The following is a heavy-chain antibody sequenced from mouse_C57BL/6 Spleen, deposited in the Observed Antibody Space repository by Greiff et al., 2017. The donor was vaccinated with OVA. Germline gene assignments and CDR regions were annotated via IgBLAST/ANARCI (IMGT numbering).Heavy chain of an antibody. V-gene: IGHV1-15*01. D-gene: IGHD1-1*01. CDR2: IDPETGGT. CDR1: GYTFTDYE. CDR3: TRPVVATDYFDY. J-gene: IGHJ2*01. Sequence: QVQLKESGAELVRPGASVTLSCKASGYTFTDYEMHWVKQTPVHGLEWIGAIDPETGGTAYNQKFKGKAILTADKSSSTAYMELRSLTSEDSAVYYCTRPVVATDYFDYWGQGTTLTVSS.